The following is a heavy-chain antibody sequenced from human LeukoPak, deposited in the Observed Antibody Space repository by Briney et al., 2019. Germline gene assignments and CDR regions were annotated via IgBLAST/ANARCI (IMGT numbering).Heavy chain of an antibody. CDR3: ARSPYYDILTGYFDY. CDR1: GGTFSSYA. CDR2: IIPIFGTA. V-gene: IGHV1-69*05. Sequence: SVKVSCKASGGTFSSYAISWVRQAPGQGLEWMGRIIPIFGTADYAQKFQGRVTITTDESTSTAYMELSSLRSEDTAVYYCARSPYYDILTGYFDYWGQGTLVTVSS. J-gene: IGHJ4*02. D-gene: IGHD3-9*01.